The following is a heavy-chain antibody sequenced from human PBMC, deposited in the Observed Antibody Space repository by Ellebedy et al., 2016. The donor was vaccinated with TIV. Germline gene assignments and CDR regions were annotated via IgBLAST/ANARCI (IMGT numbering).Heavy chain of an antibody. D-gene: IGHD6-19*01. Sequence: GESLKTSXTASGFPFSTFDMSWVRQAPGKGLEWVSFMSGRDDVTVYADSVRGRFIISRDNSRNMLFLTLNSLRAEDTAVYYCVKGGWLDYWGQGDLVTVSS. CDR3: VKGGWLDY. CDR1: GFPFSTFD. J-gene: IGHJ4*02. CDR2: MSGRDDVT. V-gene: IGHV3-23*01.